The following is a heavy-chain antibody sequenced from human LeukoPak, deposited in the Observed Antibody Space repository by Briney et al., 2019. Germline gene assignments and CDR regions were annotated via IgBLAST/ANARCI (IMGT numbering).Heavy chain of an antibody. CDR2: ISRGGGST. CDR1: GFTSGDYA. V-gene: IGHV3-23*01. J-gene: IGHJ4*02. Sequence: GGSLRLSCTASGFTSGDYAMSWVRQAPGKGLEWVSGISRGGGSTYYADSVKGRFTISRDTSIDTLYLQMNSLRAEDTAVYYCAKEVRPNDYWGQGTLVTVSS. D-gene: IGHD1-1*01. CDR3: AKEVRPNDY.